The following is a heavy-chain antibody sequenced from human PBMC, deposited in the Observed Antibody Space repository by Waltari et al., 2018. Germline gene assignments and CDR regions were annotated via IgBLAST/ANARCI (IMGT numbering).Heavy chain of an antibody. CDR2: IIPIFGTA. CDR1: GGTFSSYA. Sequence: QVSLAQSGGEVTKPGSSVKVSCMASGGTFSSYAISWVRQAPGQGLEWMGAIIPIFGTANYAQKFQGRVTITADESTSTAYMELSSLRSEDTAVYYCARGRDCSGGSCYGSVYWGQGTLVTVSS. J-gene: IGHJ4*02. CDR3: ARGRDCSGGSCYGSVY. D-gene: IGHD2-15*01. V-gene: IGHV1-69*13.